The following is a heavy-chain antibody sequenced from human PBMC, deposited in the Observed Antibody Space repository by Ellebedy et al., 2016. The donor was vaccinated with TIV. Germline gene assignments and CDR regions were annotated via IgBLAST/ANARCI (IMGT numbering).Heavy chain of an antibody. Sequence: SETLSLXCTVSGDSFSSGNSYGAWIRQPPGKGLEWIGSITYSGMTHYTPSLRGRLTISVDTSANHFSLRLSSVTAADNAVYYCARHAVETDTISYFDNWGQGTLVTVSS. CDR2: ITYSGMT. V-gene: IGHV4-39*01. CDR1: GDSFSSGNSY. J-gene: IGHJ4*02. D-gene: IGHD5-24*01. CDR3: ARHAVETDTISYFDN.